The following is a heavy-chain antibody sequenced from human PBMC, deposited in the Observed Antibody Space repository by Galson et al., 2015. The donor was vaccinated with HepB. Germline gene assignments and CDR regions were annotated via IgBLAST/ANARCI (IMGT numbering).Heavy chain of an antibody. Sequence: SVKVSCKASGYTFTGYYMHWVRQAPGQGLEWMGWINPNSGGTNYAQKFQGRVTMTRDTSISTAYMELSRLRSDDTAVYYCARLTVTNVRNDYWGQGTLVTVSS. CDR1: GYTFTGYY. V-gene: IGHV1-2*02. CDR3: ARLTVTNVRNDY. CDR2: INPNSGGT. J-gene: IGHJ4*02. D-gene: IGHD4-11*01.